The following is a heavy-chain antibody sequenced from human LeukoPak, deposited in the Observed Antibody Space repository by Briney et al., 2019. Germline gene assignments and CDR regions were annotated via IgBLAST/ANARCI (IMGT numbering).Heavy chain of an antibody. CDR3: ARAPKPAYYDSSGYYPRYNWFDP. Sequence: SETLSLTCTVSGGSISSYYWSWIRQPPGKGLEWIGYIYYSGSTNYNSSFKSRVTISIDTSKNQFSLRLSSVTAEDTAVYYCARAPKPAYYDSSGYYPRYNWFDPWGQGTLVTVSS. J-gene: IGHJ5*02. CDR1: GGSISSYY. D-gene: IGHD3-22*01. V-gene: IGHV4-59*01. CDR2: IYYSGST.